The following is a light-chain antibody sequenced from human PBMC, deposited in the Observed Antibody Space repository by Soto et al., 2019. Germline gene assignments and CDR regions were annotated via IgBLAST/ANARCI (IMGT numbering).Light chain of an antibody. Sequence: QSALTQPPSASGSPGQSVTISCTGTSSDVGAYNSVSWYQQHPGKAPKLMIYEVSKRPSGVPDRFSGSKSGNTASLTVSGLQAEDEADYYCSSYAGSKYVFGSRTKQTVL. CDR2: EVS. J-gene: IGLJ1*01. V-gene: IGLV2-8*01. CDR3: SSYAGSKYV. CDR1: SSDVGAYNS.